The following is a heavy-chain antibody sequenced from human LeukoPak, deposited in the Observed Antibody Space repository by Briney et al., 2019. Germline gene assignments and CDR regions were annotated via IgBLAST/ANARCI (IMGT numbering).Heavy chain of an antibody. J-gene: IGHJ5*01. CDR3: TRDKGYSWFEHRFDS. Sequence: PGGSLRLSCTASGFTLGDHAMSWFRQAPGKGLEWVSFIRSKAHGGTTEKAASVKGRFTISRDDSKNIAYLQMNSLKIEDTAVYYCTRDKGYSWFEHRFDSWGQGTLVTVSS. D-gene: IGHD6-13*01. CDR1: GFTLGDHA. CDR2: IRSKAHGGTT. V-gene: IGHV3-49*03.